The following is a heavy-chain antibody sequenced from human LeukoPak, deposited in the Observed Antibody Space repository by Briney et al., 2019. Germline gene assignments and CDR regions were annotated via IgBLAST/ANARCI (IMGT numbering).Heavy chain of an antibody. CDR2: ISAYNGNT. Sequence: ASVKVSCKASGYTFTSYGISWVRQAPGQGLEWMGWISAYNGNTNYAQKLQGRVTITTDTSTSTAYMELRSLRSDDTAVYYCARGANRGLYDWVFDFWGQGTLVTVSS. D-gene: IGHD6-19*01. V-gene: IGHV1-18*01. CDR1: GYTFTSYG. CDR3: ARGANRGLYDWVFDF. J-gene: IGHJ4*02.